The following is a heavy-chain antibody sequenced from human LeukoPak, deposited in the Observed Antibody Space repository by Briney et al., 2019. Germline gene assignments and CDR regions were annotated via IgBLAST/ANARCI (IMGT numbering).Heavy chain of an antibody. CDR2: INTYNGNT. CDR3: ARSSGIMGPTTPDY. J-gene: IGHJ4*02. CDR1: GYTFTSDS. D-gene: IGHD6-19*01. Sequence: ASVKVSCKASGYTFTSDSVTWVRQAPDQRLEWVGWINTYNGNTNYVQNLQSRVTMITDAFTNTAYMELRDLRSDDTAVYYCARSSGIMGPTTPDYWGQGTLVAVSS. V-gene: IGHV1-18*01.